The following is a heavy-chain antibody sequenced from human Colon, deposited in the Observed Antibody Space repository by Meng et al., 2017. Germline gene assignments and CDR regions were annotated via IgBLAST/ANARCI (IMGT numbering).Heavy chain of an antibody. J-gene: IGHJ6*02. CDR1: GFTLSRYW. D-gene: IGHD6-19*01. CDR3: ARRLDYYYGMDV. CDR2: INSDGSTT. Sequence: GGSLRLSCAVSGFTLSRYWMHWVRQAPGKGLVWVSRINSDGSTTSYADSVKGRFTISRDNAKNTLYLQMNSLRAEDTAVYYCARRLDYYYGMDVWGQGTTVTVSS. V-gene: IGHV3-74*01.